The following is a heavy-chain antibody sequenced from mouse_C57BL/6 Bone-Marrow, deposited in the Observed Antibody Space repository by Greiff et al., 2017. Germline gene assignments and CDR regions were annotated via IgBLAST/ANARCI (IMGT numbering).Heavy chain of an antibody. J-gene: IGHJ4*01. CDR3: ARTIASMDY. CDR1: GYTFTDYN. D-gene: IGHD6-1*01. Sequence: EVQLQQSGPELVKPGASVKIPCKASGYTFTDYNMHWVKQSPGKGLEWIGDIHPTNGCTNYNQKFKGKATLTVDTSSSTAYMQLRSLTSEDTAGYYCARTIASMDYWGQGTPVTVSA. V-gene: IGHV1-18*01. CDR2: IHPTNGCT.